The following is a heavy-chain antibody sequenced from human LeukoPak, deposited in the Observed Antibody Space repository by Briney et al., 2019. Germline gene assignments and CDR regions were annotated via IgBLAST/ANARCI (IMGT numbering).Heavy chain of an antibody. CDR3: ARVSLTGGGGRRFFDL. Sequence: PSETLSLTCTVSGDSISSSPYFWGWIRPPPGKGLEWIGSVSSDVSTYSSPSLKRRPTISADTSNTHFSLRLSSATGGDTGVFYCARVSLTGGGGRRFFDLWGQGTGVTV. D-gene: IGHD1-20*01. V-gene: IGHV4-39*07. J-gene: IGHJ4*02. CDR1: GDSISSSPYF. CDR2: VSSDVST.